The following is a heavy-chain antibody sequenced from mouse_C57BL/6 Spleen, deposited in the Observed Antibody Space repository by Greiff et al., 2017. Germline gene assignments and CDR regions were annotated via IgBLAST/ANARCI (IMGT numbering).Heavy chain of an antibody. J-gene: IGHJ4*01. Sequence: EVQVVESGGGLVKPGGSLKLSCAASGFTFSDYGMHWVRQAPEKGLEWVAYISRGSSTIYYADTVKGRFTISRDNAKNTLFLQMTSLGSEDTAMYYCAKYYYGRGMDYWGQGTSVTVSS. CDR1: GFTFSDYG. D-gene: IGHD1-1*01. CDR3: AKYYYGRGMDY. CDR2: ISRGSSTI. V-gene: IGHV5-17*01.